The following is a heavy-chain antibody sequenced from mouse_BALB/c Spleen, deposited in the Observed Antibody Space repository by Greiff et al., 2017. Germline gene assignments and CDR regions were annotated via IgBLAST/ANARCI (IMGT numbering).Heavy chain of an antibody. D-gene: IGHD2-3*01. CDR1: GYTFTSYW. CDR3: ARGGDGYLAFAY. V-gene: IGHV1-87*01. Sequence: QVQLQQSGAELARPGASVKLSCKASGYTFTSYWMQWVKQRPGQGLEWIGAIYPGDGDTRYTQKFKGKATLTADKSSSTAYMQLSSLASEDSAVYYCARGGDGYLAFAYWGQGTLVTVSA. CDR2: IYPGDGDT. J-gene: IGHJ3*01.